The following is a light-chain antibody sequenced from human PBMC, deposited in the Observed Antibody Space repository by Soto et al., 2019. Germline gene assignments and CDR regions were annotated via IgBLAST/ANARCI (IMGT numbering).Light chain of an antibody. V-gene: IGLV2-23*01. Sequence: QSALTQPASVSGSPGQSITISCTGTSSDVGSYNLVSWYQQHPDKAPKLIIYEGSKRPSGVSYRFSGYKSGNTASLTISGLQAEDEADYYCCSFALGSTLIFGGGIKLTVL. CDR3: CSFALGSTLI. CDR1: SSDVGSYNL. J-gene: IGLJ2*01. CDR2: EGS.